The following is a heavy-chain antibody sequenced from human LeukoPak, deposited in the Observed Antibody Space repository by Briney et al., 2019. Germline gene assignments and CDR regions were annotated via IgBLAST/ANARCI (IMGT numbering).Heavy chain of an antibody. CDR3: ARHRTIAVAGTAFDY. V-gene: IGHV5-51*01. D-gene: IGHD6-19*01. CDR1: GYSFTSYW. J-gene: IGHJ4*02. CDR2: IYPGASDT. Sequence: GESLKISCKGSGYSFTSYWIGWVRQMPGKGLEWMGIIYPGASDTTYSPSFQGQVTISADKSISTAYLQWSSLKASDTAMYYCARHRTIAVAGTAFDYWGQGTLVTVSS.